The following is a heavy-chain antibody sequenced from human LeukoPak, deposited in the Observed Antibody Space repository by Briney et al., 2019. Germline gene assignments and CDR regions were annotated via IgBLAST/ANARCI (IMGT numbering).Heavy chain of an antibody. J-gene: IGHJ4*02. D-gene: IGHD6-25*01. Sequence: PRGSLRLSCATAGLSFTDSPKNWDRQPSGKGLEWISNMRTTAEGEKYEYYAGSVKGRATTSRDDGKNTLYLHMNRLRDHDTFVYQAAAGKRDAFDYWGQGILVTVSS. CDR2: MRTTAEGEKYE. CDR1: GLSFTDSP. CDR3: AAGKRDAFDY. V-gene: IGHV3-48*02.